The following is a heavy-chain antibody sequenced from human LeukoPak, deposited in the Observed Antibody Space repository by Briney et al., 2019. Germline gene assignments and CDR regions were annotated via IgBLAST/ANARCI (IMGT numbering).Heavy chain of an antibody. J-gene: IGHJ4*02. D-gene: IGHD3-10*01. Sequence: PGGSLRLSCAASGFTFSDSYMTWVRQAPGKGVEWVAYISGSGHDINYSDSVKGRFTISRDNAKNSLYLQMNSLRAEDTAVYYCAKDAHARFPYGSGSYGPLCDYWGQGTLVTVSS. V-gene: IGHV3-11*04. CDR1: GFTFSDSY. CDR2: ISGSGHDI. CDR3: AKDAHARFPYGSGSYGPLCDY.